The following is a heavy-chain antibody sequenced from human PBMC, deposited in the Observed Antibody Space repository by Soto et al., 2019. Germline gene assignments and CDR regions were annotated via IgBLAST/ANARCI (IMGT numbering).Heavy chain of an antibody. CDR2: IYWDDDK. D-gene: IGHD1-1*01. J-gene: IGHJ4*02. CDR3: AHVYWVAAGIRYYFDY. Sequence: QITLKESGPTLVKPTQTLTLTCTFSGFSLTTDAVGVGWIRQPPGKALEWLAPIYWDDDKRYSPGQKSRLTITKDASRNQVVLTFTNMDPADTATYYCAHVYWVAAGIRYYFDYWGQGTLVTVSS. CDR1: GFSLTTDAVG. V-gene: IGHV2-5*02.